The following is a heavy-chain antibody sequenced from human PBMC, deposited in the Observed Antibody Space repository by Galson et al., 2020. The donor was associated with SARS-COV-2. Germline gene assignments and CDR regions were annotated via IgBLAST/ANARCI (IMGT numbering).Heavy chain of an antibody. CDR2: IGTAGDT. CDR3: ARAGEGGSYYYYYGMDV. CDR1: GFTFSSYD. D-gene: IGHD1-26*01. J-gene: IGHJ6*02. V-gene: IGHV3-13*01. Sequence: GGSLRLSCTASGFTFSSYDMHWVRQAPGKGLEWVSAIGTAGDTYYPGSVKGRFTISRENAKNSLYLQMNSLRAGDTAVYYCARAGEGGSYYYYYGMDVWGQGTTVTVSS.